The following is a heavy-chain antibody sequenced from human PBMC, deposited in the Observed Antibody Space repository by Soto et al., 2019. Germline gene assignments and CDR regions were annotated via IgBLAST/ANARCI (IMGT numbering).Heavy chain of an antibody. V-gene: IGHV3-23*01. CDR3: AKHDVLAYYFAS. Sequence: RRLSCAASGFIFSNYAMSWVRQIPGKGLEWVSTITGSGGVTYYAGSVRGRFTISTDKSKSTLYLQLNSLRAEDTAIYYCAKHDVLAYYFASWGQGALVTVSS. CDR1: GFIFSNYA. CDR2: ITGSGGVT. J-gene: IGHJ4*02. D-gene: IGHD6-6*01.